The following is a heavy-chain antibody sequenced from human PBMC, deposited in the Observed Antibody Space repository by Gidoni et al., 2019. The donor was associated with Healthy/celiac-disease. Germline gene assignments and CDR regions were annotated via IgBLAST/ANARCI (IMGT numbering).Heavy chain of an antibody. V-gene: IGHV4-59*01. Sequence: QVQLQESGPGLVKPSETLSLTCTVSGGSISSYYWSWIRQHPGKGLEWIGYIYYSGSTNYNPSLKSRVTISVDTSKNQFSLKLSSVTAADTAVYYCARDGDYYGSGSYYNGVDAFDIWGQGTMVTVSS. CDR3: ARDGDYYGSGSYYNGVDAFDI. J-gene: IGHJ3*02. CDR2: IYYSGST. CDR1: GGSISSYY. D-gene: IGHD3-10*01.